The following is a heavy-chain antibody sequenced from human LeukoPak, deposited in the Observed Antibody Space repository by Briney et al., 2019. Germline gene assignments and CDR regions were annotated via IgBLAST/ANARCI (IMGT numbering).Heavy chain of an antibody. J-gene: IGHJ4*02. CDR2: IYYGGRT. V-gene: IGHV4-59*12. CDR1: GGSISNDY. D-gene: IGHD6-13*01. CDR3: ARGLSSSWYYYFDY. Sequence: SETLSLTCTVSGGSISNDYWSWIRQPPGKGLEWIGYIYYGGRTNYNPSLKSRVTISADTSKNQFSLKLSSVTAADTAVYYCARGLSSSWYYYFDYWGQGTLVTVSS.